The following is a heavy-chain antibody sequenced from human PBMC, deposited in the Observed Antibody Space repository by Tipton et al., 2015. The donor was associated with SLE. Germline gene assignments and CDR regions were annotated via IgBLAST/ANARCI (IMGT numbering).Heavy chain of an antibody. CDR3: TREGRGDYVAGY. J-gene: IGHJ4*02. CDR2: FRDKAYGGTT. CDR1: GGSIRSNY. D-gene: IGHD4-17*01. V-gene: IGHV3-49*02. Sequence: LSLTCTVSGGSIRSNYWIWIRQPPGKGLEWVGYFRDKAYGGTTEYAASVKGRFTISRDDSKSIAYLQMNSLKTEDTAIYYCTREGRGDYVAGYWGQGTLVTVSS.